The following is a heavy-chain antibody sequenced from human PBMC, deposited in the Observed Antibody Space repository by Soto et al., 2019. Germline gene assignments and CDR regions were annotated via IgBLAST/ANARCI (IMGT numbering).Heavy chain of an antibody. CDR1: GGSISSGRYY. J-gene: IGHJ2*01. CDR2: ITDSGST. Sequence: PSETLSLTCTVSGGSISSGRYYWSWIRQHPGKGLEWMGYITDSGSTYNKPSLGGRVTMSVDTTENQFSLNLNSVTSADTAVYHCARGSGGNWYFDLWGRGTLVPSPQ. V-gene: IGHV4-31*03. CDR3: ARGSGGNWYFDL.